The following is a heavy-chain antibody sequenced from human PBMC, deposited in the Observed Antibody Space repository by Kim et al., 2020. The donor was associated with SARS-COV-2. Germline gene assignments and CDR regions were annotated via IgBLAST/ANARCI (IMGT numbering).Heavy chain of an antibody. J-gene: IGHJ4*02. CDR3: VKARPGSYYDD. CDR2: ISGSGGNT. D-gene: IGHD1-26*01. V-gene: IGHV3-23*01. Sequence: GGSLRLSCAASGFTFSNYAMSWVRQAPGKGLEWVSAISGSGGNTYYADSVKGRFTISRDNSKNTLYLQMNSLRAEDTAVYYCVKARPGSYYDDWGQGTLVTVSS. CDR1: GFTFSNYA.